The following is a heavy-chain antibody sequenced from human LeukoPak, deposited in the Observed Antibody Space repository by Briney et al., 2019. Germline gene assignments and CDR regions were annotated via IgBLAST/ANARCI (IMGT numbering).Heavy chain of an antibody. J-gene: IGHJ5*02. CDR1: GYTFTGYY. D-gene: IGHD3-22*01. CDR3: AREPPRDYYDGSGYYYVRWFDP. CDR2: INPNSGGT. V-gene: IGHV1-2*02. Sequence: GASVKVSCKASGYTFTGYYMHWVRQAPGQRLEWMGWINPNSGGTNYAQKFQGRVTMTRDTSISTAYMELNRLRSDDTAVYYCAREPPRDYYDGSGYYYVRWFDPWGQGTLVTVSS.